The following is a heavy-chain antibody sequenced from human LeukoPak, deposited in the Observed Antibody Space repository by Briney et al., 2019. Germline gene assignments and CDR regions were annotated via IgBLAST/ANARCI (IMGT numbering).Heavy chain of an antibody. CDR2: IYYSGST. J-gene: IGHJ4*02. CDR1: GGSISSSSYY. Sequence: PSETLSLTCTVSGGSISSSSYYWGWLRQPPGKGLEWIGSIYYSGSTYYNPSLKSRVTISVDTSKNQFSLKLSSVTAADTAVYYCARVRVVITTFDYWGQGTLVTVSS. V-gene: IGHV4-39*01. D-gene: IGHD3-22*01. CDR3: ARVRVVITTFDY.